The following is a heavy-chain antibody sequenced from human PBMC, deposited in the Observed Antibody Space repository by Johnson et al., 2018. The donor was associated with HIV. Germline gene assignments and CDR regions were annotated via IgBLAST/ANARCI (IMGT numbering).Heavy chain of an antibody. Sequence: QVQLVESGGGVVQPGRSLRLSCAASGFTFSSYAMHWVRQAPGKGLEWVAVISYDGSNKYYADSVKGRFTISRDNSKNTLYLQMNSLRAEDTAAYYCARARDWNYGDIWGQGTMVTVSS. J-gene: IGHJ3*02. V-gene: IGHV3-30*14. CDR3: ARARDWNYGDI. D-gene: IGHD1-7*01. CDR1: GFTFSSYA. CDR2: ISYDGSNK.